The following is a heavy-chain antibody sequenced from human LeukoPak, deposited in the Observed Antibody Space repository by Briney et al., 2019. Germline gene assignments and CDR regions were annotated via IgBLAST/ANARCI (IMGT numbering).Heavy chain of an antibody. J-gene: IGHJ4*02. D-gene: IGHD5-24*01. CDR1: GFTFSSNW. CDR3: ARVRWLQLKDYFDY. CDR2: IKQDGSEK. Sequence: GGSLRLSCAASGFTFSSNWMSWVRQAPGKGLEWVANIKQDGSEKYYVDSVKGRFTISRDNAKNSLYLQMNSLRVDDTAVYYCARVRWLQLKDYFDYWGQGTLVTVSS. V-gene: IGHV3-7*01.